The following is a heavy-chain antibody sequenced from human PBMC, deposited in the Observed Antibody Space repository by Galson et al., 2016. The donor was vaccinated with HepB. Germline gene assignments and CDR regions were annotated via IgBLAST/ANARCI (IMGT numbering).Heavy chain of an antibody. CDR1: GFAFSVYG. CDR2: ISTSGSST. Sequence: SLRLSCAASGFAFSVYGMTWVRQAPRKGLEWVSAISTSGSSTDYADSVKGRFTLSRDNSKKTLYLQMNSLRAEDTAVYYCAKDQYSSMSSDYYYPMDVWGQGTSVTVSS. CDR3: AKDQYSSMSSDYYYPMDV. J-gene: IGHJ6*02. V-gene: IGHV3-23*01. D-gene: IGHD6-13*01.